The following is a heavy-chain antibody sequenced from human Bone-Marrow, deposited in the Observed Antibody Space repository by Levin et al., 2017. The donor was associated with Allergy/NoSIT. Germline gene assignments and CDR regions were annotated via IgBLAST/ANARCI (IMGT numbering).Heavy chain of an antibody. Sequence: GESLKISCAASGFTFSSYGIHWVRQAPGKGLEWVTFISYDGSNKYYADSVKGRFTISRDNSKNTLYLQMNSLRTEDTAVYYCAKVRWVRSADPPEYWGQGTLVTVSS. V-gene: IGHV3-30*18. CDR1: GFTFSSYG. J-gene: IGHJ4*02. CDR2: ISYDGSNK. CDR3: AKVRWVRSADPPEY. D-gene: IGHD5-12*01.